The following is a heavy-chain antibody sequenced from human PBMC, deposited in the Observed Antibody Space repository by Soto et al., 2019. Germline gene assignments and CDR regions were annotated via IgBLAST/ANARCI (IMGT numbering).Heavy chain of an antibody. V-gene: IGHV1-69*12. CDR3: ARDKDRPQLGGNYYYIMDV. CDR2: IMPIFRTA. J-gene: IGHJ6*02. Sequence: QVQVVQSGAEVKKPGSSVKVSCKASGGTFSTAAISWVRQAPGQGLEWMGGIMPIFRTAVYAQKFQGRVTITADESTSTAYLELSSLRSEDTAVYYCARDKDRPQLGGNYYYIMDVWGQGTTVTVSS. CDR1: GGTFSTAA. D-gene: IGHD3-3*02.